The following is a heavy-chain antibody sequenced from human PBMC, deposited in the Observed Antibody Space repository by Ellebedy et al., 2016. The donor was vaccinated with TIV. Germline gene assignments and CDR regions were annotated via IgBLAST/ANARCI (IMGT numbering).Heavy chain of an antibody. Sequence: SETLSLXXTVSGDSISSCYWNWIRQPAGKGLEWLGRMYTSGTTNHNPSLKSRVTMSLDTSKKQFSLKLSSVTVADTAVYYCATSRDGYKIDYWGPGILVTVSS. CDR1: GDSISSCY. D-gene: IGHD5-24*01. J-gene: IGHJ4*02. CDR3: ATSRDGYKIDY. CDR2: MYTSGTT. V-gene: IGHV4-4*07.